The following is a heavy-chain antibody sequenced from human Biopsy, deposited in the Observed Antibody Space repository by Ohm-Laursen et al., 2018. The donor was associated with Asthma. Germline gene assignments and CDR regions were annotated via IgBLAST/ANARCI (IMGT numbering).Heavy chain of an antibody. V-gene: IGHV3-9*01. CDR2: ISWNSGSI. Sequence: SLRLSCAASGFTLDDYAMHWVRQAPGKGLEWVSGISWNSGSIGYADSVKGRFTISRDNAKNSLYLQMNSLRSEDTAVYYCARKAGSCISRTCYSLDFWGQGTLVTVSS. CDR3: ARKAGSCISRTCYSLDF. D-gene: IGHD2-2*01. J-gene: IGHJ4*02. CDR1: GFTLDDYA.